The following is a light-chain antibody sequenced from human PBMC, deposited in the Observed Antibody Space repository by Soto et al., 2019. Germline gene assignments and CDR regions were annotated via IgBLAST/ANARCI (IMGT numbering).Light chain of an antibody. V-gene: IGLV1-44*01. CDR2: SNN. Sequence: QSVLTQPPSASGTPGQRVTISCSGSSPNIGSNIVNWYQQLPGTAPKLLIYSNNQRPSGVPDRFSGSKSGTSASLAISGLQSEDEADYYCAAWDDSLNGFYVFGTGTKVTVL. CDR3: AAWDDSLNGFYV. J-gene: IGLJ1*01. CDR1: SPNIGSNI.